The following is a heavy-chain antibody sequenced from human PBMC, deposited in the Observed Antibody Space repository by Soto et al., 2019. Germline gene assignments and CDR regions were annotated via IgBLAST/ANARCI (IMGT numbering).Heavy chain of an antibody. J-gene: IGHJ4*02. CDR2: MNPNSGNT. V-gene: IGHV1-8*01. CDR3: ARVSRDILTGYYTKAFDY. CDR1: GYTFTSYD. Sequence: ASVKVSCKASGYTFTSYDINWVRQATGQGLEWMGWMNPNSGNTGCAQKFQGRVTMTRNTSISTAYMELSSLRSEDTAVYYCARVSRDILTGYYTKAFDYWGQGTLVTVSS. D-gene: IGHD3-9*01.